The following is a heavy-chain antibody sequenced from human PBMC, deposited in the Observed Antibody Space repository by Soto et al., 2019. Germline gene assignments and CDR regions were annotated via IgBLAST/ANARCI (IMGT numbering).Heavy chain of an antibody. CDR2: IWYAGSNK. V-gene: IGHV3-33*01. J-gene: IGHJ3*02. CDR3: ASTANDDAFDI. Sequence: QVQLVESGGGVVQPGRSLRLSCAASGFTFSSYGMHWVRQAPGKGLEWVAFIWYAGSNKYYADSVKGRFTISRDNSKNTLDLQMNSLRAEDTAVYYCASTANDDAFDIWGHGTMVTVSS. CDR1: GFTFSSYG. D-gene: IGHD5-18*01.